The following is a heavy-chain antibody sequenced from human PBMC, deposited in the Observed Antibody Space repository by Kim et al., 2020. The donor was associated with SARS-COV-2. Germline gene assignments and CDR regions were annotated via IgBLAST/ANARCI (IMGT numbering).Heavy chain of an antibody. J-gene: IGHJ1*01. CDR2: IXXNNGDT. CDR3: TXXXVVXXVRXXX. V-gene: IGHV1-18*01. CDR1: GYTFTSYG. Sequence: ASVKVSCKASGYTFTSYGISWVRQAPGQGLEXXGWIXXNNGDTKYAQKLQGRVTXXXDTXXNTXXXELXXLRSXXTAXXXCTXXXVVXXVRXXXWG. D-gene: IGHD2-2*01.